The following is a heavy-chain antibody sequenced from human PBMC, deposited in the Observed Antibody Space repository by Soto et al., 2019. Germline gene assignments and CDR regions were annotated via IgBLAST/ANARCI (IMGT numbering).Heavy chain of an antibody. CDR2: IYYSGNT. Sequence: TSETLSLTCTFTGGYITTYYWSWVRQPPGKGLEWIGYIYYSGNTDYNPSLKSRATISVDTSKNQLSLNLSSVTAADTAVYYCARHRAVYSYYYMDVWGKGTTVTVSS. D-gene: IGHD6-19*01. CDR1: GGYITTYY. CDR3: ARHRAVYSYYYMDV. V-gene: IGHV4-59*08. J-gene: IGHJ6*03.